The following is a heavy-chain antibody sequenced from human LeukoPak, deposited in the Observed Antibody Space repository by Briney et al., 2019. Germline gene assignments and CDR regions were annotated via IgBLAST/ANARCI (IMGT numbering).Heavy chain of an antibody. CDR1: GFTFSSYA. CDR2: ISYDGSNN. Sequence: GGSLRLSCAASGFTFSSYAMHWVRQAPGKGLEWVAVISYDGSNNYYADSVKGRFTISRDNSKNTLYLQMNSLRAEDTAVYYCARDTGHYYDSSGYYPKGDYWGQGTLVTVSS. D-gene: IGHD3-22*01. J-gene: IGHJ4*02. V-gene: IGHV3-30-3*01. CDR3: ARDTGHYYDSSGYYPKGDY.